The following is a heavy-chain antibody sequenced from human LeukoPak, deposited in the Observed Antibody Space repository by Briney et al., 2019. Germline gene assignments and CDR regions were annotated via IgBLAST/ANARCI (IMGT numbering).Heavy chain of an antibody. CDR1: GYTFTGYY. Sequence: ASVKVSCKASGYTFTGYYIHWVRQAPGQGLQWMGWINPNSGGTNYAQNFQGRVTMTRDTSISTAYMDLSRLTSDDTAVYYCARDLRSYRYVDYWGQGTLVTVSS. J-gene: IGHJ4*02. CDR3: ARDLRSYRYVDY. D-gene: IGHD3-16*02. V-gene: IGHV1-2*02. CDR2: INPNSGGT.